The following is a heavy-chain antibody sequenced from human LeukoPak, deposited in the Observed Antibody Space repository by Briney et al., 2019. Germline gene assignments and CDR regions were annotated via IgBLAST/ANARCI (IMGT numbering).Heavy chain of an antibody. CDR1: GFTFSSYW. Sequence: PGGSLRLSCAASGFTFSSYWMHRVRQAPGKGLVWVSRINGDGSSTTYADSVKGRFTISRDNAKNTLYLQMDSLRAEDTAVYYCARDLGGGPFYWGQGTLVTVSS. CDR2: INGDGSST. V-gene: IGHV3-74*01. D-gene: IGHD2-15*01. J-gene: IGHJ4*02. CDR3: ARDLGGGPFY.